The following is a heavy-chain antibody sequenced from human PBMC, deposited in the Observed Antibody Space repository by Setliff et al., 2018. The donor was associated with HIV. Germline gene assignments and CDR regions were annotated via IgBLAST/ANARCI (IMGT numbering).Heavy chain of an antibody. CDR2: IRTKNYRGTT. V-gene: IGHV3-49*03. Sequence: GGSLRLSCATSGFTFGDHPMGWFRQAPGKGLEWVSFIRTKNYRGTTEYAASVEGRFIISRDDSKGIAYLQMNSLKTEDTAVYYCSRGARPTDEYVWFDPWGQGTLVTVSS. CDR1: GFTFGDHP. D-gene: IGHD4-17*01. CDR3: SRGARPTDEYVWFDP. J-gene: IGHJ5*02.